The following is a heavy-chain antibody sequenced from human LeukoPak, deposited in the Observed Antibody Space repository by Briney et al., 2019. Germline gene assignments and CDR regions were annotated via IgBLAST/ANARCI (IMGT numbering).Heavy chain of an antibody. V-gene: IGHV3-30*03. CDR1: VLTFSSYG. CDR2: ISYDGSNK. Sequence: PGRSLRLSCAASVLTFSSYGMNWVRQAPDKGLEWAAAISYDGSNKYYADSVKGRFTISRDNAKNSLYLQMNSLRAEDTAVYYCARVQDGYNQRYYYYYMDVWGKGTTVTVSS. D-gene: IGHD5-24*01. CDR3: ARVQDGYNQRYYYYYMDV. J-gene: IGHJ6*03.